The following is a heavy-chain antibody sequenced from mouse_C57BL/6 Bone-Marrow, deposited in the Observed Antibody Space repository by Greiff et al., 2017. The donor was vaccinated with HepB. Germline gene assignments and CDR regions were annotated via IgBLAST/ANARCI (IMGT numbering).Heavy chain of an antibody. D-gene: IGHD1-1*01. V-gene: IGHV1-26*01. CDR3: ARIYYYGSSYWFAY. CDR1: GYTFTDYY. Sequence: EVKLVESGPELVKPGASVKISCKASGYTFTDYYMNWVKQSHGKSLEWIGDINPNNGGTSYNQKFKGKATLTVDKSSSTAYMELRSLTSEDSAVYYCARIYYYGSSYWFAYWGQGTLVTVSA. J-gene: IGHJ3*01. CDR2: INPNNGGT.